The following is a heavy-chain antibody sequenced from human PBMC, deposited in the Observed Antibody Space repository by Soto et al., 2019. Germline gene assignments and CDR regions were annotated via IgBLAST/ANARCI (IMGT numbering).Heavy chain of an antibody. CDR3: AKVGPLNCNGADDSFDI. Sequence: QVQLVESGGGVVQPGRSLRLSCAASGLTFSNYGMHWVRQAPGKGLEWVAIISYDGSNQYYADSVKGRFTISRDNSKNTLYLQMNSLRAEDTAVYYCAKVGPLNCNGADDSFDIWGQGTMVTVSS. CDR1: GLTFSNYG. V-gene: IGHV3-30*18. J-gene: IGHJ3*02. D-gene: IGHD1-20*01. CDR2: ISYDGSNQ.